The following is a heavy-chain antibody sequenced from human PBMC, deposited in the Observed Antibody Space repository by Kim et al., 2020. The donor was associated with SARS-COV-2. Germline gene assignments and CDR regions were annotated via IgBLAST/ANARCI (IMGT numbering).Heavy chain of an antibody. Sequence: ASVKVSCKASGYTFTSYYMHWVRQAPGQGLEWMGIINPSGGSTSYAQKFQGRVTMTRDTSTSTVYMELSSLRSEDTAVYYCARDRVLLWFGEFPGNYYGIDVWGQGTTVTVSS. V-gene: IGHV1-46*01. CDR3: ARDRVLLWFGEFPGNYYGIDV. J-gene: IGHJ6*02. D-gene: IGHD3-10*01. CDR2: INPSGGST. CDR1: GYTFTSYY.